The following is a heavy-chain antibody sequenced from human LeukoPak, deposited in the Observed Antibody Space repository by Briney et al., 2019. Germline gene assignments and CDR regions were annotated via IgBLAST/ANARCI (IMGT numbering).Heavy chain of an antibody. V-gene: IGHV3-21*01. CDR2: ISSSSSYI. D-gene: IGHD1-26*01. CDR1: GFTFSSYC. Sequence: GGSLRLSCAASGFTFSSYCMDWVRQTPGKGLEWVSSISSSSSYIYYADSVKGRFTISRDNSKNTLYLQMNSLRTEDTAVYYCAKANRGSYYGLGDYFDYWGQGTLVTVSS. CDR3: AKANRGSYYGLGDYFDY. J-gene: IGHJ4*02.